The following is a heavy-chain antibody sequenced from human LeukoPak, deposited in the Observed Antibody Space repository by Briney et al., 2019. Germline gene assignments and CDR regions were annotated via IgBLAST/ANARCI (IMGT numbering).Heavy chain of an antibody. Sequence: PSETLSLICTVSGDSINNSLNYWAWIRQPAGRGLEWIASIYYIGNTYYNPSLKSRVTISVDTSKNQFSLKLKSVTAADTAVYYCARAVDSSGFSTFQYWGQGTLVTVSS. CDR2: IYYIGNT. D-gene: IGHD3-22*01. CDR3: ARAVDSSGFSTFQY. CDR1: GDSINNSLNY. J-gene: IGHJ1*01. V-gene: IGHV4-39*07.